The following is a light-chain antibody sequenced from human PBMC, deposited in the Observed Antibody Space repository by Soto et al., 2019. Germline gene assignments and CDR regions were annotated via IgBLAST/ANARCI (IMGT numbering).Light chain of an antibody. CDR1: QSVDSDF. CDR3: QQYGDSPLYS. J-gene: IGKJ2*01. CDR2: NAS. Sequence: EMVLTQSPGTLSLSPGERATLSCRASQSVDSDFLAWYKQKSGQAPRLLIYNASRRAAGIPDRFSGSGSGTDFTLTISRLEPEDFAVYVCQQYGDSPLYSFGQGTKVEIK. V-gene: IGKV3-20*01.